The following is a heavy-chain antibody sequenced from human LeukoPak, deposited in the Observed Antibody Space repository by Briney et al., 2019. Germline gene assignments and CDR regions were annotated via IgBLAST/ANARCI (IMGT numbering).Heavy chain of an antibody. V-gene: IGHV4-59*01. CDR1: DGSINNYY. J-gene: IGHJ4*02. CDR2: VYYTGNT. D-gene: IGHD2-21*02. Sequence: PSETLSLTCTVSDGSINNYYWSWIRQPPGKGLGWIGYVYYTGNTNYSPSLKSRGTISVDTSKNQFSLKLRSVTAADTAVYYCARGGSGDAFDYWGQGTLVIVSS. CDR3: ARGGSGDAFDY.